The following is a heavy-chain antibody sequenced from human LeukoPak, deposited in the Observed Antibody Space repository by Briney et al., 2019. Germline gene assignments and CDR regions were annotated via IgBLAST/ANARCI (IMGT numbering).Heavy chain of an antibody. CDR3: ARGHFYDSSGYHDAFDF. Sequence: ASVKVSCKASGYTFTSYYMHWVRQAPGQGLEWMGMINPSGGSTSYAQKFQGRVTMTRDMSTTTVYMELSSLRSEDTAVYYCARGHFYDSSGYHDAFDFWGQGTMVTVSS. CDR2: INPSGGST. CDR1: GYTFTSYY. J-gene: IGHJ3*01. D-gene: IGHD3-22*01. V-gene: IGHV1-46*01.